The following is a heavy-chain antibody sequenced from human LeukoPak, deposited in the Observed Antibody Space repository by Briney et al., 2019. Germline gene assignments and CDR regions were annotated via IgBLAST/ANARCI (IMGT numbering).Heavy chain of an antibody. J-gene: IGHJ4*02. D-gene: IGHD2-2*01. V-gene: IGHV3-48*01. Sequence: GGSLRLSCAASGFTFSSYSMNWFRQAPAKGLEWVSYISSSSTIYYADSVKGRFTISRDNAKNSLYLQMNSLRAEDMVVYYCARDAPPRYCSSTSCWGGFDYWGQGTLVTVSS. CDR1: GFTFSSYS. CDR3: ARDAPPRYCSSTSCWGGFDY. CDR2: ISSSSTI.